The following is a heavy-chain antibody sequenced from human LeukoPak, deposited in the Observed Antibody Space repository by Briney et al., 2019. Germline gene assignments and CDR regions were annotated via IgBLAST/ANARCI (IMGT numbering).Heavy chain of an antibody. Sequence: GRSLRLSCAASGFTFSSYAMHWVRQAPGKGLEWVAVISYDGSNKYYADSVKGRFTISRDNSKNTLYLQMNSLRAEDTAVYYCAKAVGRYCSGGSCYMDWWGQGTLVTVSS. CDR3: AKAVGRYCSGGSCYMDW. V-gene: IGHV3-30*04. CDR1: GFTFSSYA. CDR2: ISYDGSNK. J-gene: IGHJ4*02. D-gene: IGHD2-15*01.